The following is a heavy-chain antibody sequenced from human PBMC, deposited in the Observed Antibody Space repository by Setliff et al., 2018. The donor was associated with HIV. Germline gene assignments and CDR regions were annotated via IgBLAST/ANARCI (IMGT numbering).Heavy chain of an antibody. D-gene: IGHD3-3*01. CDR2: INQSGRT. CDR1: GGSFSVYY. CDR3: ARLGANKSKLFGEYNFWSGRYFYYLDV. J-gene: IGHJ6*03. Sequence: PSETLSLTCGIYGGSFSVYYWSWIRQTPEKGLEGSGEINQSGRTNNNPSRNSGITISVDTSKNQFSLKLASVAAADTAIYYCARLGANKSKLFGEYNFWSGRYFYYLDVWGTGTTVTVSS. V-gene: IGHV4-34*01.